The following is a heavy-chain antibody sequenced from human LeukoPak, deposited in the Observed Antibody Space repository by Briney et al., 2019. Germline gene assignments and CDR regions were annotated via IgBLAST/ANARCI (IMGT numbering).Heavy chain of an antibody. CDR1: GFTFDDYG. Sequence: PGGSLRLSCAASGFTFDDYGMSWVRQAPGKGLEWVSAISGSGGSTYYADSVKGRFTISRDNSKNTLYLQMNSLRAEDTAVYYCAQDYYDSSVHMDVWGKGTTVTVSS. CDR2: ISGSGGST. CDR3: AQDYYDSSVHMDV. D-gene: IGHD3-22*01. J-gene: IGHJ6*03. V-gene: IGHV3-23*01.